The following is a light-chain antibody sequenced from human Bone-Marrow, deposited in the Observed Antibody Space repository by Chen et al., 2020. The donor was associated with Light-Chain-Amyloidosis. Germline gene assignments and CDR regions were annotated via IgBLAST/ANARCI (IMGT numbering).Light chain of an antibody. CDR2: RDT. Sequence: SYALTQPPSESVSPGQTARITCSGDDLPTKYAYWYQQKPGQAPVLVIHRDTERPSGISERFSGSSSGTTATLTISGVQAEDEADYHCQSADSSGTYEVIFGGGTKLTV. V-gene: IGLV3-25*03. CDR1: DLPTKY. CDR3: QSADSSGTYEVI. J-gene: IGLJ2*01.